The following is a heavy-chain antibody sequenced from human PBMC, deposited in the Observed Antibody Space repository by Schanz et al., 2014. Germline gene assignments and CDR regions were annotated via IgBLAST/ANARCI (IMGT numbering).Heavy chain of an antibody. Sequence: QLQLQESGPGLVKPSETLSLTCTVSGGSISSSNHYWGWIRQPPGKGLEWIGQVHHSGNAVYNPSLKGRVTISADASRDHFSLRLTSVTAADTGVYFCAANAYFGKPLASYFDFWGQGILVTVSS. CDR1: GGSISSSNHY. CDR3: AANAYFGKPLASYFDF. J-gene: IGHJ4*02. D-gene: IGHD3-10*01. CDR2: VHHSGNA. V-gene: IGHV4-39*07.